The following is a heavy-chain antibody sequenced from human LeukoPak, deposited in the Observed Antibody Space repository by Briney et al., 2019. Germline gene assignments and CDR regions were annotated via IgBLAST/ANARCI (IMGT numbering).Heavy chain of an antibody. V-gene: IGHV3-9*01. Sequence: GGSLRLSCVASGFSFDDYGMFWVRQTPGKGLEWVSGISWNSGNIGYADSVKGRFTVSRDNAKNSLYLQMNSLRVEDTAFYYCAKDRYFNDSGSKASWGRGTLVIVSS. CDR3: AKDRYFNDSGSKAS. CDR1: GFSFDDYG. J-gene: IGHJ4*02. D-gene: IGHD3-22*01. CDR2: ISWNSGNI.